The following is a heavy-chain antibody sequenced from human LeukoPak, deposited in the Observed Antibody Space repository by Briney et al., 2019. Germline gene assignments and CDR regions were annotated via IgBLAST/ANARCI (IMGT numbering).Heavy chain of an antibody. CDR3: ASWRGELDYYDSSGDYYFDY. J-gene: IGHJ4*02. Sequence: SGTLSLTCAVSGGSISSSNWWSWVRQPPGKGLEWIGEIYHSGSTYYNPSLKSRVTISVDTSKNQFSLKLSSVTAADTAVYYCASWRGELDYYDSSGDYYFDYWGQGTLVTVSS. CDR1: GGSISSSNW. CDR2: IYHSGST. D-gene: IGHD3-22*01. V-gene: IGHV4-4*02.